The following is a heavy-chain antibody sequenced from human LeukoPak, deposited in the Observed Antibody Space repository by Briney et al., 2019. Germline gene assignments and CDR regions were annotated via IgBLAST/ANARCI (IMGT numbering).Heavy chain of an antibody. CDR1: GYTFTGYY. CDR3: ARGDYGAPSPAFDI. Sequence: GASVKVSCKASGYTFTGYYMHWVRQAPGQGLEWMGWINPNSGGTNYAQKFQGRVTMTRDTSISTAYMELSRLRSDDTAVYYCARGDYGAPSPAFDIWGQGTMVTVSS. J-gene: IGHJ3*02. D-gene: IGHD4-17*01. CDR2: INPNSGGT. V-gene: IGHV1-2*02.